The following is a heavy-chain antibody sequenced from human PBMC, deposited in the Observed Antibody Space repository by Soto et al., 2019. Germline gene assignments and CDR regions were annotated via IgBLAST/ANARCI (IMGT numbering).Heavy chain of an antibody. D-gene: IGHD6-19*01. CDR1: GYTFTSYG. Sequence: QVQLVQSGAEVKKPGASVKVSCKASGYTFTSYGISWVRQAPGQGLEWMGWISAYNGNTNYAQKLQGRVTMTTDTSTSTAHMELRSLRSDDTAVYYCARDSLRIAVAGTLDYWGQGTLVTVSS. V-gene: IGHV1-18*01. J-gene: IGHJ4*02. CDR3: ARDSLRIAVAGTLDY. CDR2: ISAYNGNT.